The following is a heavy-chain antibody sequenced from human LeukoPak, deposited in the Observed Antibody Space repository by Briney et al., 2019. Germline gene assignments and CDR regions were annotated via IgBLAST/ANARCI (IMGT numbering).Heavy chain of an antibody. CDR3: AGDYGDYVFDY. J-gene: IGHJ4*02. D-gene: IGHD4-17*01. CDR2: ISAYNGNT. CDR1: GYTFTSYG. Sequence: ASVKVSCKASGYTFTSYGISWVRQAPGQGLEWMGWISAYNGNTNYAQKFQGRVTITADESTSTAYMELSSLRSEDTAVYYCAGDYGDYVFDYWGQGPLVTVSS. V-gene: IGHV1-18*01.